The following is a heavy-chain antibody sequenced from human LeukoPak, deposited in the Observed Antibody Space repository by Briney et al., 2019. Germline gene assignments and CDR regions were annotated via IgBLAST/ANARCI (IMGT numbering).Heavy chain of an antibody. V-gene: IGHV4-59*01. CDR1: GGSIRSYY. J-gene: IGHJ4*02. CDR3: ARLENWAFDY. CDR2: IYYSGST. Sequence: SETLSLTCTVSGGSIRSYYWSWIRQSPGKGLEWIGYIYYSGSTDYNPSLKSRVTISVDTSKNQFSLKLSSVTAADTAVYYCARLENWAFDYWGQGTLITVSS. D-gene: IGHD7-27*01.